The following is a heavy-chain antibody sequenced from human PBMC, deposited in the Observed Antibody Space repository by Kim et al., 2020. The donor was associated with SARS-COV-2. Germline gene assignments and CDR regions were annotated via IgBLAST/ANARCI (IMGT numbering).Heavy chain of an antibody. CDR1: GGSISSGGYY. CDR3: ARRELTRIIYFDY. CDR2: IYYSGST. J-gene: IGHJ4*02. Sequence: TLSLTCTVSGGSISSGGYYWSWIRQHPGKGLEWIGYIYYSGSTYYNPSLKSRVTISVDTSKNQFSLKLSSVTAADTAVYYCARRELTRIIYFDYWGQGTLVTVSS. V-gene: IGHV4-31*03. D-gene: IGHD1-26*01.